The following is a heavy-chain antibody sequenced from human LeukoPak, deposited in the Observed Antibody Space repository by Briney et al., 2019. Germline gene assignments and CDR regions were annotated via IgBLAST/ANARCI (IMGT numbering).Heavy chain of an antibody. D-gene: IGHD3-3*01. Sequence: ASVKVSCKASGYTFTSYYMHWVRQAPGQGLEWMGWINPNSGGTNYAQKFQGRVTMTRDTSISTAYMELSRLRSDDTAVYYCAKGGDQLRFLEWLLFDWFDPWGQGTLVTVSS. J-gene: IGHJ5*02. CDR1: GYTFTSYY. CDR3: AKGGDQLRFLEWLLFDWFDP. V-gene: IGHV1-2*02. CDR2: INPNSGGT.